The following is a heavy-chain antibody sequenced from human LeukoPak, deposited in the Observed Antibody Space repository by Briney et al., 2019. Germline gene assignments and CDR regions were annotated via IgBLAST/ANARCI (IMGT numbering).Heavy chain of an antibody. CDR3: ARAYCSSTSCYTWDAFDI. D-gene: IGHD2-2*02. J-gene: IGHJ3*02. V-gene: IGHV4-61*02. Sequence: PSETLSLTCTVSGGSISSGSYYWSWIRQPAGKGLEWIGRIYTSGSTNYNPSLKSRVTISVDTSKNQFSLKLGSVTAADTAVYYCARAYCSSTSCYTWDAFDIWGQGTMVTVSS. CDR1: GGSISSGSYY. CDR2: IYTSGST.